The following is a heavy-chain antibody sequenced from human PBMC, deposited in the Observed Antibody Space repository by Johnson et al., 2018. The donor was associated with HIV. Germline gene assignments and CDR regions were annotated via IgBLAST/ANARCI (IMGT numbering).Heavy chain of an antibody. CDR1: GFTFSSYW. CDR3: ARDSRGVSSGDNDAVDI. J-gene: IGHJ3*02. D-gene: IGHD3-22*01. V-gene: IGHV3-7*01. CDR2: IKQDGSEK. Sequence: VQLVESGGGLVQPGGSLRLSCAASGFTFSSYWMSWVRQAPGKGLEWVANIKQDGSEKYYVESVKGRFTISRDNAKNSLYLQMNSLRAEDTAVYYCARDSRGVSSGDNDAVDIWGQGAMVPVSS.